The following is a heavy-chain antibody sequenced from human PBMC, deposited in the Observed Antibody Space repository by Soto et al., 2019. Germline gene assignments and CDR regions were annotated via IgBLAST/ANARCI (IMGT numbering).Heavy chain of an antibody. V-gene: IGHV3-49*03. CDR1: GFTFGDYA. J-gene: IGHJ6*02. CDR3: TSGYSYGRPSSYHYYSTMDA. CDR2: IRSKAYGGTT. Sequence: GGSLRHSGTACGFTFGDYAMSWFRQAPGKGLEWVGFIRSKAYGGTTEYAASVKGRFTISRDDSKSIAYLQMNSLKTEDTAVYYCTSGYSYGRPSSYHYYSTMDAWAQGTTVTVSS. D-gene: IGHD5-18*01.